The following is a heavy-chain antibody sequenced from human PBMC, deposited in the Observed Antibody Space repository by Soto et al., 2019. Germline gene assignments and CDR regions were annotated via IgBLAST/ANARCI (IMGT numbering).Heavy chain of an antibody. CDR1: GGSISSYS. Sequence: SVTLSLTCTVGGGSISSYSWGWIRRPPGKGLEWIGSIYYSGSAYYNPSLKSRVTISVDTSKNQFSLKLSSVTAADTAVYYCARRWGYSFDYWGQGTLVTVS. CDR2: IYYSGSA. D-gene: IGHD7-27*01. CDR3: ARRWGYSFDY. V-gene: IGHV4-39*01. J-gene: IGHJ4*02.